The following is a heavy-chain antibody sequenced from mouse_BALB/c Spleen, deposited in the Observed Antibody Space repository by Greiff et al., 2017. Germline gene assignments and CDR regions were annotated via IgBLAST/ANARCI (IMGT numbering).Heavy chain of an antibody. CDR3: ARTYGNYPYYYAMDD. D-gene: IGHD2-1*01. J-gene: IGHJ4*01. Sequence: EVKLLESGGGLVQPGGSRKLSCAASGFTFSSFGMHWVRQAPEKGLEWVAYISSGSSTIYYADTVKGRFTISRDNPKNTLFLQMTSLRSEDTAMYYCARTYGNYPYYYAMDDWGQGTSVTVSS. CDR2: ISSGSSTI. V-gene: IGHV5-17*02. CDR1: GFTFSSFG.